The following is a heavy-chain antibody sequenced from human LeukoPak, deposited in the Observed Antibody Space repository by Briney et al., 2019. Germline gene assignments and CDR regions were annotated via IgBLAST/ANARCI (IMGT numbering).Heavy chain of an antibody. V-gene: IGHV4-38-2*01. D-gene: IGHD6-6*01. CDR3: ARLRDHSPSSPFDY. CDR1: GYSIINGYF. J-gene: IGHJ4*02. CDR2: IYHSGST. Sequence: PSETQSLTCAVSGYSIINGYFWGWIRQPPGKGLEWIGSIYHSGSTYHNPSHKSRVTISVDTSKNQFSLKVNSVTAADTAVYYCARLRDHSPSSPFDYWGQGTLVTVSS.